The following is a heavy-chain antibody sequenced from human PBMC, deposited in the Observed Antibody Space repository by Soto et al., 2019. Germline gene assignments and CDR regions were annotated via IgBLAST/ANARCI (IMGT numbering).Heavy chain of an antibody. Sequence: QVQLVQSGAEVKKPGSSVKVSCKASGGTFSSYAISWVRQAPGQGLEWMGGIIPIFGTANYAQKFQGRVTNTADESTSTAHKELSSLRSEDTAVFYCARKKYGGDSYGLLGTWGQGTLVTVSS. D-gene: IGHD5-18*01. CDR1: GGTFSSYA. J-gene: IGHJ5*02. CDR2: IIPIFGTA. V-gene: IGHV1-69*01. CDR3: ARKKYGGDSYGLLGT.